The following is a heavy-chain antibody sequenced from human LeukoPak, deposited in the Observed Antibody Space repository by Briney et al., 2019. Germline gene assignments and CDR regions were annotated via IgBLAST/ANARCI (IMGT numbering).Heavy chain of an antibody. V-gene: IGHV5-51*01. D-gene: IGHD6-19*01. CDR1: GYRFTNYW. CDR2: IYPGDSDT. Sequence: GESLKISCKGSGYRFTNYWIGWVRQMPGKGLEWMGIIYPGDSDTRDSPAFQGQVTISADKSISTAYLQWSNLKASDTAMYYCAGLAVAEPGYFDYWGQGNLVTVSS. J-gene: IGHJ4*02. CDR3: AGLAVAEPGYFDY.